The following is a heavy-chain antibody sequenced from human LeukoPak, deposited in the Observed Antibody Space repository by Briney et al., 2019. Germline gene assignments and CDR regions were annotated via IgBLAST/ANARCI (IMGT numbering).Heavy chain of an antibody. CDR3: AKDWHILTGRNCFDP. D-gene: IGHD3-9*01. J-gene: IGHJ5*02. CDR2: ISAYNGNT. CDR1: GYTFTSYG. Sequence: GASVKVSCKASGYTFTSYGISWVRQAPGQGLEWMGWISAYNGNTNYAQKLQGRVTMTTDTSTSTAYMELRSLRFDDTVIYYCAKDWHILTGRNCFDPWGQGTLVTVSS. V-gene: IGHV1-18*01.